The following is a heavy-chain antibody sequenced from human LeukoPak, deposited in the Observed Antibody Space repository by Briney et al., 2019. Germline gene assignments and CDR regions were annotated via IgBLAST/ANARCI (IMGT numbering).Heavy chain of an antibody. V-gene: IGHV1-18*01. CDR1: GYTFSNYG. CDR3: AIPPRGYYYDSSGYYFDY. J-gene: IGHJ4*02. D-gene: IGHD3-22*01. Sequence: ASVKVSCKASGYTFSNYGISWVRQAPGQGLEWMGWISTHNGNTNYAQKFQGRVTITADKSTSTAYMELSSLRSEDTAVYYCAIPPRGYYYDSSGYYFDYWGQGTLVTVSS. CDR2: ISTHNGNT.